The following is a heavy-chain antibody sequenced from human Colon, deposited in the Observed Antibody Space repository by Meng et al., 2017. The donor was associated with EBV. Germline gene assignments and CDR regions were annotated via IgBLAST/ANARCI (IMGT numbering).Heavy chain of an antibody. D-gene: IGHD3-22*01. CDR3: ASSDYYRSDD. Sequence: QVQLQESGPGLVKPSXXLSLTCTVSGGSISSGGYYWSWIRQHPGKGLEWIGYIYYSGRTYYNPSLKSRVTISLDKSKNQLSLKLNSVTAADTAVYYCASSDYYRSDDWGQGTLVTVSS. J-gene: IGHJ4*02. CDR2: IYYSGRT. CDR1: GGSISSGGYY. V-gene: IGHV4-31*09.